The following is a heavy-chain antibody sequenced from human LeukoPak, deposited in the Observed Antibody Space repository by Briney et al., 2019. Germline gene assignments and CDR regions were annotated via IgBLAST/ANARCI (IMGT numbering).Heavy chain of an antibody. CDR1: GFTFTNYG. CDR2: ISGNGGNT. D-gene: IGHD3-22*01. Sequence: GGTLRLSCAASGFTFTNYGMSWVRQAPGEGLEWVSAISGNGGNTYYADSVKGRFTISRDNSKNTLYLQMNSLRAEDTALYYCARAIVYWFFDLWGRGTLVTVSS. J-gene: IGHJ2*01. CDR3: ARAIVYWFFDL. V-gene: IGHV3-23*01.